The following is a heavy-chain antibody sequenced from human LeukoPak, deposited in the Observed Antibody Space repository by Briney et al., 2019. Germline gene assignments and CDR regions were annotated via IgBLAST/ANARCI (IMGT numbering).Heavy chain of an antibody. CDR1: GGSISSYY. CDR3: ARRSSWLKAIDI. Sequence: SEPLSLTCTVSGGSISSYYWLWIREPPGKGLEGFGYLYYCGSTNYTPSLKSRFHISVHTSKNQFTLILSSVPAAHTAVYHCARRSSWLKAIDIWGQGTMVTVSS. J-gene: IGHJ3*02. D-gene: IGHD6-13*01. CDR2: LYYCGST. V-gene: IGHV4-59*08.